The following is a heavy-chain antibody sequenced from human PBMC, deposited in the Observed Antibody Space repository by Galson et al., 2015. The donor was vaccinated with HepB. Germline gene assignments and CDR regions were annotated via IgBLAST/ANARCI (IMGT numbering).Heavy chain of an antibody. J-gene: IGHJ6*02. CDR3: ARERATAGTIYYYGMDV. CDR2: INPNSGGT. Sequence: SVKVSCKASGYTFTGYYMHWVRQAPGQGLEWMGWINPNSGGTNYAQKFQGWVTMTRDTSISTAYMELSRLRSDDTAVYYCARERATAGTIYYYGMDVWGQGTTVTVSS. CDR1: GYTFTGYY. V-gene: IGHV1-2*04. D-gene: IGHD6-13*01.